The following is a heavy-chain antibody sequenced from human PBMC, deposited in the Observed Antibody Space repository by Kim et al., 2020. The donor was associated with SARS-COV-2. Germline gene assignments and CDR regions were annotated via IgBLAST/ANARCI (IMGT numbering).Heavy chain of an antibody. CDR3: ARGDGYNRVSPQSDY. V-gene: IGHV1-8*01. Sequence: QKFQGRVTMTRNTSISTAYMELSSLRSEDTAVYYCARGDGYNRVSPQSDYWGQGTLVTVSS. D-gene: IGHD5-12*01. J-gene: IGHJ4*02.